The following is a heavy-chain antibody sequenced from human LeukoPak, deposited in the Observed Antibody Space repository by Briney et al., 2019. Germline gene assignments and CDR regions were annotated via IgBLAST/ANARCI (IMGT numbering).Heavy chain of an antibody. CDR2: ISTSSSYI. J-gene: IGHJ4*02. CDR3: ARGQRRHIDMAPSFDY. Sequence: GGSLRLSCAASGFTFSSYSTNWVRQAPGKGLEWVSCISTSSSYIYYADSVKGRFTISRDNAKNSLYLQINSLRGEDTAVYSCARGQRRHIDMAPSFDYWGQGTLVTVSS. D-gene: IGHD5-24*01. CDR1: GFTFSSYS. V-gene: IGHV3-21*01.